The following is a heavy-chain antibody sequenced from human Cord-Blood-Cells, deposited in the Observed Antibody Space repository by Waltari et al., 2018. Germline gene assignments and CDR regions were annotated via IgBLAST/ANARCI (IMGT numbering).Heavy chain of an antibody. D-gene: IGHD5-18*01. CDR3: ARSRGYSYGSFWYFDL. J-gene: IGHJ2*01. Sequence: QVQLVQSGAEVKKPGASVKVSCKASGYTFTSYDINWVRQATGQGLEWMGWMNPNSGNTGYAQKFQGRVTITRNTSISTAYMELSSLRSEDTAVYYCARSRGYSYGSFWYFDLWGRGTLVTVSS. CDR2: MNPNSGNT. CDR1: GYTFTSYD. V-gene: IGHV1-8*03.